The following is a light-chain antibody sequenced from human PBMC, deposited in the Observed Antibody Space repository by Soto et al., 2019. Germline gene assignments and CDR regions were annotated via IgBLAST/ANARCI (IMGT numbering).Light chain of an antibody. Sequence: EIVMPPFPVTLSVSSGERAPLPCRASQSVSNNLAWYQQKPGQAPRLLIYGASTRATGIPARFSGSGSGTEFTLTISSLQSEDFAVYYCQQYNNWWTFGQGTKVDIK. V-gene: IGKV3-15*01. CDR1: QSVSNN. J-gene: IGKJ1*01. CDR3: QQYNNWWT. CDR2: GAS.